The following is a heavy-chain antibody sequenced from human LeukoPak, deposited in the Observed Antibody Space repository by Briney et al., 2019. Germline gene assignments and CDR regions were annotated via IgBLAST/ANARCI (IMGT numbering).Heavy chain of an antibody. CDR1: GFTVSSNY. Sequence: GSLRLSCAASGFTVSSNYMSWIRQPPGKGLEWIGEIHHSGSTHYNPSLKSRVTISVDTSKNQFSLKLSSVTAADTAVYYCAREITYYDSKNWFDPWGQGTLVTVSS. J-gene: IGHJ5*02. CDR3: AREITYYDSKNWFDP. V-gene: IGHV4-34*01. D-gene: IGHD3-3*01. CDR2: IHHSGST.